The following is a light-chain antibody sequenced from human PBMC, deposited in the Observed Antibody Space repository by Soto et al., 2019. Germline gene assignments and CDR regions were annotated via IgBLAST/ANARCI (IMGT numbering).Light chain of an antibody. CDR3: SSYTDTSTVV. J-gene: IGLJ2*01. CDR2: NVN. V-gene: IGLV2-14*01. CDR1: SSDVGIYDY. Sequence: QSVLTQLASVSGSPGQSITISCTGTSSDVGIYDYVSWYQQHPGKAPKLMIYNVNYRPSGVSNRFSGSKSANTASLTISGLQAEDEADYYCSSYTDTSTVVFGGGTKLTVL.